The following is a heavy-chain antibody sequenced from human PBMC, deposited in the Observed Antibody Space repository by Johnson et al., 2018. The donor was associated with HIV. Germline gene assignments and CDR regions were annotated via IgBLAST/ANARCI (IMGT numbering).Heavy chain of an antibody. D-gene: IGHD2-21*02. Sequence: VQLVESGGGVVRPGGSLRLSCAASGFIFDDYGMSWVRQVPGKGLEWVSGINWNGASTGYADSVKGRFTISRDNAEDSLYLQMDSLRAEDTALYYCARAPRAFCDGDCYPNACGIWGQGTMVTVSS. V-gene: IGHV3-20*04. CDR1: GFIFDDYG. J-gene: IGHJ3*02. CDR2: INWNGAST. CDR3: ARAPRAFCDGDCYPNACGI.